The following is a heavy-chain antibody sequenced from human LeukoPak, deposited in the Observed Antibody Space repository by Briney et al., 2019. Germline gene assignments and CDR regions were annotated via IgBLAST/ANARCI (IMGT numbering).Heavy chain of an antibody. V-gene: IGHV1-8*03. CDR3: ARAEAYCGGDCYSDWFDP. CDR2: MNPNSGNT. J-gene: IGHJ5*02. CDR1: GYTFTSYD. Sequence: GASVKVPCKASGYTFTSYDINWVRQATGQGLEWMGWMNPNSGNTGYAQKFQGRVTITRNTSISTAYTELSSLRSEDTAVYYCARAEAYCGGDCYSDWFDPWGQGTLVTVSS. D-gene: IGHD2-21*01.